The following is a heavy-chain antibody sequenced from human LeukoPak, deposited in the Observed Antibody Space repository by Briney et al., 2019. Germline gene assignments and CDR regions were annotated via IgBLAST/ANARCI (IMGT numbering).Heavy chain of an antibody. Sequence: PSETLSLTCAVYGGSFSGYYWSWIRQPPGKGLEWIGEINHSGSTNYNPSLKSRVIISVDTSKNQFSLKLSSVTAADTAVYYCARRRMGGYSSSWYAGRGYYFDYWGQGTLVTVSS. D-gene: IGHD6-13*01. CDR1: GGSFSGYY. CDR3: ARRRMGGYSSSWYAGRGYYFDY. CDR2: INHSGST. V-gene: IGHV4-34*01. J-gene: IGHJ4*02.